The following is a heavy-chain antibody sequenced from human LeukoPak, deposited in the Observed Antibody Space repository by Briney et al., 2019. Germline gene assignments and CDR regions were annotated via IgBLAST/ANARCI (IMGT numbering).Heavy chain of an antibody. V-gene: IGHV5-51*01. CDR2: IYPGDSDT. D-gene: IGHD2-15*01. J-gene: IGHJ5*02. CDR1: GYSFTSYW. Sequence: GESLKISCKGSGYSFTSYWIGWVRQMPGKGLEWMGIIYPGDSDTRYSPSFQGQVTISADKSISTAYLQWSSLKASDTAMYYCARSQHCSGGSCCSSDWFDPWGQGTLVTVSS. CDR3: ARSQHCSGGSCCSSDWFDP.